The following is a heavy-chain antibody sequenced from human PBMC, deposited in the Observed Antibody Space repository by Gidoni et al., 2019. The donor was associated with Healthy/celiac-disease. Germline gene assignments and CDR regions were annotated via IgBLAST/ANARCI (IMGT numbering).Heavy chain of an antibody. CDR3: ASLPRGYSYGSLDY. J-gene: IGHJ4*02. V-gene: IGHV4-39*07. CDR1: GGSISSSSYY. Sequence: QLQLQESGPGLVKPSETLSLTCTVPGGSISSSSYYWGWIRQPPGKGLEWIGSIYYSGSTYYNPSLKSRVTISVDTSKNQFSLKLSSVTAADTAVYYCASLPRGYSYGSLDYWGQGTLVTVSS. CDR2: IYYSGST. D-gene: IGHD5-18*01.